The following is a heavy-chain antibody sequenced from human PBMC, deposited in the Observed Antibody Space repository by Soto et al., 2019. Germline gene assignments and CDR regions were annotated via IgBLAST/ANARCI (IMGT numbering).Heavy chain of an antibody. D-gene: IGHD6-13*01. CDR2: IIPIFGTA. J-gene: IGHJ5*02. CDR1: GGTFSSYA. CDR3: ARDLFGYSSRGYRVGGARRPLFYP. Sequence: QVQLVQSGAEVKKPGSSVKVSCKASGGTFSSYAISWVRQAPRQGLEWMGGIIPIFGTANYAQKFQGRVTITADETTSTAYMELSSLRSEDTAVYYCARDLFGYSSRGYRVGGARRPLFYPWGQGTLVTVSS. V-gene: IGHV1-69*01.